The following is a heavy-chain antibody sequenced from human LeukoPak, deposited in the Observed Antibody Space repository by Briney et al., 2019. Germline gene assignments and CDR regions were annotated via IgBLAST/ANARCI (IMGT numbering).Heavy chain of an antibody. V-gene: IGHV3-23*01. Sequence: TGGSLRLSCAASGFTFSSYAMSWVRQAPGKGLEWVSAMTGSGDSTYSADSVKGRFTISRDNSKNTLYLQMNSLRGEDTAVYYCARGSVGADFWGQGTLVTVSS. CDR1: GFTFSSYA. J-gene: IGHJ4*02. CDR3: ARGSVGADF. D-gene: IGHD1-26*01. CDR2: MTGSGDST.